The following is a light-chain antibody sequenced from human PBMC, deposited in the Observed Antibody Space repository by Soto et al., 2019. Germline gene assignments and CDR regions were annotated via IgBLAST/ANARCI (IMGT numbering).Light chain of an antibody. CDR2: EVS. V-gene: IGLV2-23*02. CDR1: SSDVGGYNF. CDR3: CSHAGSSTYV. J-gene: IGLJ1*01. Sequence: QSVLTQPASVSGSPGQSITISCTGTSSDVGGYNFASWYLQQPGKVPKLMIYEVSKRPSGFSNRFSGSKSGNTASLTISGLQADDEADYYCCSHAGSSTYVFGTGTKLTVL.